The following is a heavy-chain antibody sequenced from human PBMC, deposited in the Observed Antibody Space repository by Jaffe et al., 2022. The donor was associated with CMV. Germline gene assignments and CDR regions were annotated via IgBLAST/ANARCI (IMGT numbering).Heavy chain of an antibody. CDR2: IRNKANSYTT. CDR1: GFTFSDHY. V-gene: IGHV3-72*01. J-gene: IGHJ4*02. D-gene: IGHD6-13*01. CDR3: TRAAGTTWYTAMVDY. Sequence: EVQLVESGGGLVQPGGSLRLSCAASGFTFSDHYMDWVRQAPGKGLEWVGRIRNKANSYTTEYAASVKGRFTISRDDSKNSLYLQMNSLKIEDTAVYYCTRAAGTTWYTAMVDYWGQGTLVTVSS.